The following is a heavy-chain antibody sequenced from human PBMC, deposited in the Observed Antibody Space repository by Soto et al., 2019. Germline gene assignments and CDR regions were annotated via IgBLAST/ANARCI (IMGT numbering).Heavy chain of an antibody. CDR2: ISYDGSNK. J-gene: IGHJ4*02. CDR3: ARGRGYCSGGSCYSLDY. D-gene: IGHD2-15*01. V-gene: IGHV3-30-3*01. CDR1: GFTFSSYA. Sequence: QVQLVESGGGVVQPGRSLRLSCAASGFTFSSYAMHWVRQAPGKGLEWVAGISYDGSNKYYADSVKGRFTISRDNSKNTLDLQMNSLRAEDTAVYYCARGRGYCSGGSCYSLDYWGQGTLVTVSS.